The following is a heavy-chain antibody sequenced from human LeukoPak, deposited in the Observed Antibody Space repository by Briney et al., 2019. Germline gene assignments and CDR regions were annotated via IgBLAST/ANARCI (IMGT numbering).Heavy chain of an antibody. D-gene: IGHD6-19*01. J-gene: IGHJ4*02. V-gene: IGHV3-30*02. CDR2: IRYDGSNK. Sequence: GGSLRLSCAASGFTFSSYGKHWVRQAPGKGLEWVAFIRYDGSNKYYADSVKGRFTISRDNSKNTLYLQMNSLRAEDTAVYYCAKDLAVAGTLSFDYWGQGTLVTVSS. CDR3: AKDLAVAGTLSFDY. CDR1: GFTFSSYG.